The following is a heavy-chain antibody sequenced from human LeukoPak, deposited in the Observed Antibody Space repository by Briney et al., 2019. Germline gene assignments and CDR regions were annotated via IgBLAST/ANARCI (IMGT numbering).Heavy chain of an antibody. J-gene: IGHJ4*02. Sequence: PGGSLRLSCAASGFTFSSYSMNWVRQAPGKGLEWVSYISSSSSTIYYADSVKGRFTISGDNAKNSLYLQMNSPRAEDTAVYYCAEGGSGSPFDYWGQGTLVTVSS. CDR1: GFTFSSYS. CDR2: ISSSSSTI. D-gene: IGHD3-10*01. V-gene: IGHV3-48*01. CDR3: AEGGSGSPFDY.